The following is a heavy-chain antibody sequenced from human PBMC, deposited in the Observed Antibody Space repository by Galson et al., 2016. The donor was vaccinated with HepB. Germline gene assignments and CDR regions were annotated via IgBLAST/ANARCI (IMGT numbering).Heavy chain of an antibody. J-gene: IGHJ4*02. CDR1: GFSFSIFG. Sequence: SLRLSCAASGFSFSIFGMHWVRQAPGKGLEWVAIIWYDGSKKYYADSVKGRFTISRDNSKNTLYLQMNSLRAEDTAVYYCASDKGSGGYYNPLDYWGQGTLVTVSS. D-gene: IGHD3-10*01. CDR3: ASDKGSGGYYNPLDY. V-gene: IGHV3-33*01. CDR2: IWYDGSKK.